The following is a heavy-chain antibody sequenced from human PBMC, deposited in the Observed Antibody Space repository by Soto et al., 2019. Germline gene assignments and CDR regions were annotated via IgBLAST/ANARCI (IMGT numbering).Heavy chain of an antibody. Sequence: EVQLLESGGGLVQPGGSLRLSCAASGFTFGTYAMSWVRQAPGKGLEWVSAISGSGFSTYYADSVKGRFIISRDNSKNPLYLQMNSLRAEDTAAYYCATADLGSVTTAVGYWVQGTLVTVSS. J-gene: IGHJ4*02. CDR3: ATADLGSVTTAVGY. D-gene: IGHD4-17*01. V-gene: IGHV3-23*01. CDR2: ISGSGFST. CDR1: GFTFGTYA.